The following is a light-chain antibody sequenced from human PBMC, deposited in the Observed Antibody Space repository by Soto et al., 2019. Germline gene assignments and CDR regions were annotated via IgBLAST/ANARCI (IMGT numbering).Light chain of an antibody. CDR3: SSYTSSSTVV. V-gene: IGLV2-14*01. J-gene: IGLJ2*01. CDR2: DVS. CDR1: SSDVGGYNY. Sequence: QSVLTQPASVSGSPGQSITISCTGTSSDVGGYNYVSWYQQHPGKAPKLMIYDVSNRPSGVSNRFSGSKSGNTASLTISGLHAEYEDDYYCSSYTSSSTVVFGGGTKVTVL.